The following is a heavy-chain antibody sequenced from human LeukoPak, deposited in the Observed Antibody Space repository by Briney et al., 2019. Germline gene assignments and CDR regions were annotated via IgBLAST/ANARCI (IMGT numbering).Heavy chain of an antibody. CDR1: GYSISSGYY. Sequence: SETLSLTCTVSGYSISSGYYWGWILQSPGKGLEWIGSIYHSGSTYYNPSLKSRVTISVDTSKNQFSLKLSSVTAADTAVYYCARDSPLDSSGYYYFDYWGQGTLVTVSS. J-gene: IGHJ4*02. CDR3: ARDSPLDSSGYYYFDY. V-gene: IGHV4-38-2*02. D-gene: IGHD3-22*01. CDR2: IYHSGST.